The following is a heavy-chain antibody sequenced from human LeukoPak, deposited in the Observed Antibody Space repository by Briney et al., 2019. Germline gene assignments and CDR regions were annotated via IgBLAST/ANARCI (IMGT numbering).Heavy chain of an antibody. D-gene: IGHD4-17*01. CDR2: INPGDGGT. Sequence: ASVKVSCKASGYRFARYYMHWVRQAPGQGLEWMGIINPGDGGTTYARKFEGRLNLTRDMSTSTVYMELSSLRSEDTAMYYCATFTTVSTGDYWGQGSLVAVSS. V-gene: IGHV1-46*01. J-gene: IGHJ4*02. CDR3: ATFTTVSTGDY. CDR1: GYRFARYY.